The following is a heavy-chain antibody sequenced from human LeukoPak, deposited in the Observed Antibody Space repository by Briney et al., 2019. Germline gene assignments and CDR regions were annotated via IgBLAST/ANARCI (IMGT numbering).Heavy chain of an antibody. CDR1: GGTFSSYA. V-gene: IGHV1-69*05. J-gene: IGHJ3*02. Sequence: SVKVSCKASGGTFSSYAISWVRQAPGQGLEWMGGIIPIFGTANYAQKFQGGVTITTDESTSTAYMELSSLRSEDTAVYYRARYMDYYDSSGYYHNWGQGTMVTVSS. D-gene: IGHD3-22*01. CDR2: IIPIFGTA. CDR3: ARYMDYYDSSGYYHN.